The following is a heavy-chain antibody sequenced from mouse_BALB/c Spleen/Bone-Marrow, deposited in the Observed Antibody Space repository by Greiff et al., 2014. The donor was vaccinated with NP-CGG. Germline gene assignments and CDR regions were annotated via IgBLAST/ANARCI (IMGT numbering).Heavy chain of an antibody. CDR3: ARDRGVQGYAMDY. J-gene: IGHJ4*01. D-gene: IGHD2-14*01. CDR2: ISDGSTYT. CDR1: GFTFSDYN. Sequence: DVQLQESGGGLVKPGGSLKLSCAASGFTFSDYNMYWVRQTREKRLEWVATISDGSTYTYYPDSVKGRFTISRDNAKNNLYLQMSSLKSEDTALYYCARDRGVQGYAMDYWGQGTSVTVSS. V-gene: IGHV5-4*02.